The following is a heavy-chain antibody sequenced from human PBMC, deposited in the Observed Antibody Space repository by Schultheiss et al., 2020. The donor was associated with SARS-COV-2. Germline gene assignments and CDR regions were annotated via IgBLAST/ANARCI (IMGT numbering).Heavy chain of an antibody. CDR3: ARDNKGTSGGYYYYYGMDV. CDR1: GGSISSYY. CDR2: IYTSGST. D-gene: IGHD1-14*01. Sequence: SETLSLTCTVSGGSISSYYWSWIRQPPGKGLEWIGRIYTSGSTNYNPSLKSRVTMSVDTSKNQFSLKLSSVTAADTAVYYCARDNKGTSGGYYYYYGMDVWGQGTTVTVSS. V-gene: IGHV4-4*07. J-gene: IGHJ6*02.